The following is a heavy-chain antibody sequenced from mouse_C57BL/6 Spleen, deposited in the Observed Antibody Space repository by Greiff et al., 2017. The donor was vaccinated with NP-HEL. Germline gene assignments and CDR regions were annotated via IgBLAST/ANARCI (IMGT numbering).Heavy chain of an antibody. CDR2: IYPRDGST. D-gene: IGHD3-2*02. CDR1: GYTFTSYD. CDR3: ARDSSGYVYFDY. V-gene: IGHV1-85*01. J-gene: IGHJ2*01. Sequence: VQLQESGPELVKPGASVKLSCKASGYTFTSYDINWVKQRPGQGLEWIGRIYPRDGSTKYNEKFKDKATLTVDTSSSTAYMQLHSLTSEDSAVYFCARDSSGYVYFDYWGQGTTLTVSS.